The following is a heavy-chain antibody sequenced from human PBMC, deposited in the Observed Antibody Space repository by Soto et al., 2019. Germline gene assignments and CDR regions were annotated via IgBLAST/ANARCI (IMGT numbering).Heavy chain of an antibody. V-gene: IGHV3-53*01. CDR2: FYDSLST. J-gene: IGHJ1*01. D-gene: IGHD6-19*01. Sequence: EVQLVESGGGLVQPGESLRLSCEVSGINITGHYMGWARQAPGKGLEWISIFYDSLSTYYAASVKGRCTISRGTPKNALHLQMNSLKVDDTARDYCVRVGPGAVAGTPHHWGQGTPVTVSS. CDR1: GINITGHY. CDR3: VRVGPGAVAGTPHH.